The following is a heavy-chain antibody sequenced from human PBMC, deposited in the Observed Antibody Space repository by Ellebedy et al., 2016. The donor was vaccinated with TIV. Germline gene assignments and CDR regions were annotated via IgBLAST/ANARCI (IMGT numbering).Heavy chain of an antibody. CDR1: GGSVSRYS. CDR3: ARVHCSITTCDYYYMDV. V-gene: IGHV4-4*07. CDR2: IFTSGSF. D-gene: IGHD1-1*01. J-gene: IGHJ6*03. Sequence: SETLSLXXTAPGGSVSRYSWSWIRQPAGKGLEWIGRIFTSGSFNYNPSLMSRVTMSVVTSKNQISLRLNSVTTADTAVYYCARVHCSITTCDYYYMDVWGKGTTVTVSS.